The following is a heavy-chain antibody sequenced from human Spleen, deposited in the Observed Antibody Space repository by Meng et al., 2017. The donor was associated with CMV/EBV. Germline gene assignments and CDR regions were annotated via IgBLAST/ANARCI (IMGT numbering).Heavy chain of an antibody. V-gene: IGHV4-34*01. CDR1: SSYY. CDR2: INHSGST. Sequence: SSYYWGWIRQPPGKGLEWIGEINHSGSTNYNPSLKSRVTISVDTSKNQFSLKLSTVTAADTAVYYCANLNYDFWSGYGFNWFDPWGQGTLVTVSS. CDR3: ANLNYDFWSGYGFNWFDP. J-gene: IGHJ5*02. D-gene: IGHD3-3*01.